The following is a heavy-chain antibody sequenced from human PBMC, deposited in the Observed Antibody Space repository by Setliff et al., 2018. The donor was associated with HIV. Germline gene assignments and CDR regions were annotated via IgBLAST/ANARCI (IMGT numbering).Heavy chain of an antibody. J-gene: IGHJ4*02. CDR1: GGSFSGYY. CDR2: INHRRST. V-gene: IGHV4-34*01. D-gene: IGHD1-1*01. CDR3: ARERSLITVRRNFDS. Sequence: SETLSLTCAVYGGSFSGYYWSWIRQPPGKGLEWIGEINHRRSTNYKSSLKSRVTISVDTSKNQFSLKLSSVTAAETAVYYCARERSLITVRRNFDSWGQGTLVTVSS.